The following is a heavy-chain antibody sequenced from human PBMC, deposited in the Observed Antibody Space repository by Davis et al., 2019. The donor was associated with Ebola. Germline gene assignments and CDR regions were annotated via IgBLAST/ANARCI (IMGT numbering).Heavy chain of an antibody. CDR3: ARERKVVVAATPYYYYGMDV. CDR2: IIPVVDTK. Sequence: SVQVSCKTSAGTFTNYAVNWVRQAPGQGLEWMGRIIPVVDTKDYAQKFQGRVTLTADKATNTAYMELSGLRFDDTAVYYCARERKVVVAATPYYYYGMDVWGKGTTVTVSS. J-gene: IGHJ6*04. D-gene: IGHD2-15*01. CDR1: AGTFTNYA. V-gene: IGHV1-69*04.